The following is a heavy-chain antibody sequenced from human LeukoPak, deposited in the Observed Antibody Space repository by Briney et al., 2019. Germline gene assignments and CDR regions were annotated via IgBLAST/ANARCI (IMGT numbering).Heavy chain of an antibody. V-gene: IGHV4-59*01. CDR1: GGSISSYY. CDR2: IYYSGST. CDR3: AGGYSSSWSQFDY. D-gene: IGHD6-13*01. J-gene: IGHJ4*02. Sequence: PSETLSLTCTVSGGSISSYYWSWIRQPPGKGLEWIGYIYYSGSTNYNPSLKSRVTISVDTSKNQFSLKLSSVTAADTAVYYCAGGYSSSWSQFDYWGQGTLVTVSS.